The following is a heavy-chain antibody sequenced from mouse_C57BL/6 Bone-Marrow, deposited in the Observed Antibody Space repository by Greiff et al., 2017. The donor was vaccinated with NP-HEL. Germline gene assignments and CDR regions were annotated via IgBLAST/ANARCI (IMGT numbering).Heavy chain of an antibody. CDR2: IDPETGGT. J-gene: IGHJ1*03. V-gene: IGHV1-15*01. CDR3: TSYYGSSYRYFDV. Sequence: QVQLQQSGTVLARPGASVKMSCKASGYTFTDYEMHWVKQTPVHGLEWIGAIDPETGGTAYNQKFKGKAILTADKSSSTAYMELRSLTSEDSAVYYCTSYYGSSYRYFDVWGTGTTVTVSS. D-gene: IGHD1-1*01. CDR1: GYTFTDYE.